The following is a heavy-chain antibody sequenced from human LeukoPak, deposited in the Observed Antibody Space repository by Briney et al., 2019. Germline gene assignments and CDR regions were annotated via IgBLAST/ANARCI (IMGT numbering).Heavy chain of an antibody. CDR1: GGSISSGGYY. CDR2: IYYSGST. D-gene: IGHD2-2*01. Sequence: SETLSLTCTVSGGSISSGGYYWSWIRQHPGKGLEWIGYIYYSGSTYYSPSLKSRVTISVDTSKNQFSLKLSSVTAADTAVYYCARGCFPVVPAAMRKCHDAFDIWGQGTMVTVSS. V-gene: IGHV4-31*03. CDR3: ARGCFPVVPAAMRKCHDAFDI. J-gene: IGHJ3*02.